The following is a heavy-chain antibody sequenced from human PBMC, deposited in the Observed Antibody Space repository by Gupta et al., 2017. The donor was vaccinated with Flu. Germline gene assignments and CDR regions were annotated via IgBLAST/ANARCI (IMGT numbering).Heavy chain of an antibody. D-gene: IGHD3-9*01. V-gene: IGHV3-53*04. J-gene: IGHJ3*02. CDR2: IYSGGST. CDR3: ARVGLWNYDILTGYGAFDI. CDR1: GFTVSSTY. Sequence: EVQLVESGGGLVQPGGSLRLSCAASGFTVSSTYMSWVRQAPGKGLEWVSVIYSGGSTYYADSVKGRFTISRHNSKNTLYLQMNSLRAEDTAVYYCARVGLWNYDILTGYGAFDIWGQGTMVTVSS.